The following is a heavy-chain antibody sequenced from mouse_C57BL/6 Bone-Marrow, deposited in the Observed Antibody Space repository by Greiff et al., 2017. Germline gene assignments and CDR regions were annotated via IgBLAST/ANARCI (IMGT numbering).Heavy chain of an antibody. D-gene: IGHD1-1*01. CDR1: GYTFTSYW. Sequence: QVQLQQSVAELVKPGASVKLSCKASGYTFTSYWMHWVKQRPGQGLEWIGMIHPNSGSTKYNEKFKSKATLTVDKSSSTAYMQLSSLTSEDSAVYYCARYPPITKVAENDAMDYWGKGTSVTVSS. CDR2: IHPNSGST. J-gene: IGHJ4*01. CDR3: ARYPPITKVAENDAMDY. V-gene: IGHV1-64*01.